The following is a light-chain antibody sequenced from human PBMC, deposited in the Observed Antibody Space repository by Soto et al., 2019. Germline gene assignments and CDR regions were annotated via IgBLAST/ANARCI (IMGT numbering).Light chain of an antibody. CDR3: HVYGSSGT. CDR2: RTS. V-gene: IGKV3-20*01. CDR1: QSVRNNY. J-gene: IGKJ1*01. Sequence: EIVLTQSPGTRSLSPGERATLSCRTSQSVRNNYLAWYQQKPGQAPTLLIYRTSNRATGVPDRFSGSGSGTFFALTISRLEREDFGVYYCHVYGSSGTFGQGTRV.